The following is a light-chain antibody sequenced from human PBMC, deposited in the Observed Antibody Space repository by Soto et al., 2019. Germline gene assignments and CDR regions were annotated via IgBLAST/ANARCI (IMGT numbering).Light chain of an antibody. CDR3: HHRINWRFT. CDR1: QSVTDS. V-gene: IGKV3-11*01. Sequence: ELVLTQSPATLSLSPGDRASLSCRASQSVTDSLAWFQQRPGQSPRLVIFDASNRATGIPPRFSGSGSGTDFTLTISSLEPEDFAVYYCHHRINWRFTFGPGTKVDIK. CDR2: DAS. J-gene: IGKJ3*01.